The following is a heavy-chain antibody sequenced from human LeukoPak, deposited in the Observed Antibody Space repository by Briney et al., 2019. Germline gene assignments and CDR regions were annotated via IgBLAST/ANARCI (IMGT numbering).Heavy chain of an antibody. J-gene: IGHJ4*02. V-gene: IGHV3-48*03. CDR3: ARVDTLGSS. CDR1: GFTFSSYE. Sequence: PGGSLRLSCAASGFTFSSYEMNWVRQAPGKGLEWVSYISSSGSTIYYADSVKGRFTISRGNAKNSLYLQMNSLRAEDTAVYYCARVDTLGSSWGQGTLVTVSS. D-gene: IGHD6-13*01. CDR2: ISSSGSTI.